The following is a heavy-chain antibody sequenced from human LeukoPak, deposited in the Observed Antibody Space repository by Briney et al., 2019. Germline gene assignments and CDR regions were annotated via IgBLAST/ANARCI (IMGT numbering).Heavy chain of an antibody. CDR3: AKWLWGFGELYFDY. CDR2: ISGSGGST. Sequence: GGTLRLSCPASGFTFSSYGMSWVRQAPGKGLEWVSAISGSGGSTYYADSVKGRFTISRDNSKNTLYLQMNSLRAEDTAVYYCAKWLWGFGELYFDYWGQGTLVTVSS. CDR1: GFTFSSYG. J-gene: IGHJ4*02. V-gene: IGHV3-23*01. D-gene: IGHD3-10*01.